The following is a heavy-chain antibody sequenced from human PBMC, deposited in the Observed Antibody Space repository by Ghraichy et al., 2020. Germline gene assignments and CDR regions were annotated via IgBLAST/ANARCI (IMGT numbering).Heavy chain of an antibody. CDR1: GFTFSSYW. V-gene: IGHV3-7*04. Sequence: GGSLRLSCAASGFTFSSYWMSWVRQAPGKGLEWVANIKQDGSEKYYVDSVKGRFTISRDNAKNSLYLQMNSLGAEDTAVYYCARGLTYYYDSSGSTNYYYGMDVWGQGTTVTVSS. CDR3: ARGLTYYYDSSGSTNYYYGMDV. CDR2: IKQDGSEK. D-gene: IGHD3-22*01. J-gene: IGHJ6*02.